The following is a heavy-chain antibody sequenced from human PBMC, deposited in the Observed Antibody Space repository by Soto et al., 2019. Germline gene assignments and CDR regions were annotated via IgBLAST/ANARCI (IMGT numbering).Heavy chain of an antibody. CDR2: IYYSGST. Sequence: SETLSLTCTVSGGSISSYYWSWIRQPPGKGLEWIGYIYYSGSTNYNPSLKSRVTISVDTSKNQFSLKLSSATAADTAVYYGARASGSSGYYYVDYWGQGTLVTVSS. V-gene: IGHV4-59*01. J-gene: IGHJ4*02. CDR1: GGSISSYY. CDR3: ARASGSSGYYYVDY. D-gene: IGHD3-22*01.